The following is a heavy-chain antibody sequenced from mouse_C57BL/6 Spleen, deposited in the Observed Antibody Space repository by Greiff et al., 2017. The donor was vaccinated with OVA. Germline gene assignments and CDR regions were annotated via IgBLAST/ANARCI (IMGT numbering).Heavy chain of an antibody. V-gene: IGHV3-6*01. CDR1: GYSITSGYY. CDR3: ARVSLYGCYNV. D-gene: IGHD1-1*01. CDR2: ISYDGSN. J-gene: IGHJ1*02. Sequence: VQLKESGPGLVKPSQSLSLPCSVTGYSITSGYYWNWIRPFPGNKLEWMDYISYDGSNTYNPSLKNRVSITRDTTKNQFFLKLNSLTTEDTATCYCARVSLYGCYNVWGKGTTLTVSS.